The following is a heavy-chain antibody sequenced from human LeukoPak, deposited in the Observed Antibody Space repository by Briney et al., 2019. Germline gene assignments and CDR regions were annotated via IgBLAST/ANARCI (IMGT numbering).Heavy chain of an antibody. V-gene: IGHV4-39*01. J-gene: IGHJ4*02. CDR3: ARHSAYGDYIDY. CDR2: IYHSGKT. Sequence: PSETLPLTCTVSGASITSSSFYWGWVRQSPGKGLDWIGSIYHSGKTYYNPSLKSRLTISVDSSKNRFSLKVTSLTAADTAVYHCARHSAYGDYIDYWGQGSLVTVSS. CDR1: GASITSSSFY. D-gene: IGHD4-17*01.